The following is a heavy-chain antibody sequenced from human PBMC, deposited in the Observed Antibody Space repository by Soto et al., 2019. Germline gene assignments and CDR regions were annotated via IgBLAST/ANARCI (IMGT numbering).Heavy chain of an antibody. Sequence: PSETLSLTCTVSGGSISSGDYYWSWIRQPPGKGLEWIGYIYYSGSTNYNPSLKSRVTISVDTSKNQFSLKLSSVTAADTALYYCARDRYSTAWIDGYWGQGTLVTVSS. CDR1: GGSISSGDYY. CDR3: ARDRYSTAWIDGY. J-gene: IGHJ4*02. CDR2: IYYSGST. D-gene: IGHD6-19*01. V-gene: IGHV4-61*08.